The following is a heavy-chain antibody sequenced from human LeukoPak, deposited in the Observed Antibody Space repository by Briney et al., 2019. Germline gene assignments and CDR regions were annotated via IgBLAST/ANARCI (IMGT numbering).Heavy chain of an antibody. J-gene: IGHJ4*02. CDR2: ISGSGGST. CDR1: GFTFSSYA. Sequence: GGSLRLSCAASGFTFSSYAMSWVRQAPGKGLEWVSAISGSGGSTYYADSVKGRFTISRDNSKNTLYLQMNSLRAEDTAVYYCAKDRQNAFARLGYCSSTSCRPVDYWGQGTLVTVSS. CDR3: AKDRQNAFARLGYCSSTSCRPVDY. V-gene: IGHV3-23*01. D-gene: IGHD2-2*01.